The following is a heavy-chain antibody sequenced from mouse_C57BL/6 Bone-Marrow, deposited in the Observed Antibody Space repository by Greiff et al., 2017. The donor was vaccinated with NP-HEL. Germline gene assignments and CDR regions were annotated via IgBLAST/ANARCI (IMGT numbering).Heavy chain of an antibody. J-gene: IGHJ2*01. CDR2: IDPENGDT. Sequence: EVNVVESGAELVRPGASVKLSCTASGFNIKDDYMHWVKQRPEQGLEWIGWIDPENGDTEYASKFQGKATITADTSSNTAYLQLSSLTSEDTAVYYCTYSLPGGTLRRPLDYWGQGTTLTVSS. CDR1: GFNIKDDY. D-gene: IGHD2-4*01. V-gene: IGHV14-4*01. CDR3: TYSLPGGTLRRPLDY.